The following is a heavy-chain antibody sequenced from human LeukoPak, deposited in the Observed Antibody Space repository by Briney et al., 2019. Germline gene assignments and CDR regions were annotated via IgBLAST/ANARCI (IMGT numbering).Heavy chain of an antibody. J-gene: IGHJ5*02. CDR3: ARDHIPSSSGWFDP. V-gene: IGHV3-33*01. CDR2: IWYDGSNK. Sequence: GGSLRLSCAVSGFTFSSYGMRWVRQAPGKGLEWVAVIWYDGSNKYYADSVKGRFIISRDNSKNTLYLQMNSLRAEDTAVYYCARDHIPSSSGWFDPWGQGTLVTVSS. D-gene: IGHD6-6*01. CDR1: GFTFSSYG.